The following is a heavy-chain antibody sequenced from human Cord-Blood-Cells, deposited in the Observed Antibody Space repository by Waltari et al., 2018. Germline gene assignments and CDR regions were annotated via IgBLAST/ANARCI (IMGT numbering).Heavy chain of an antibody. V-gene: IGHV6-1*01. CDR3: ARRSDSGSYWYFDL. Sequence: QVQLQQSGPGLVKHSQTLSLTCAISGDSVSSNSAAWNWIRQSPSRGLEWLGRTYYGSKLYNDYGVSVKSRITINPDTSKNQFSLRLNSVTPEDTAVYYCARRSDSGSYWYFDLWGRGTLVTVSS. CDR1: GDSVSSNSAA. D-gene: IGHD1-26*01. CDR2: TYYGSKLYN. J-gene: IGHJ2*01.